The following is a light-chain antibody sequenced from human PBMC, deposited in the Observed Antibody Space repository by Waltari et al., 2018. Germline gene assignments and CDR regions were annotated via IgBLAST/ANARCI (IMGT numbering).Light chain of an antibody. CDR3: QQYDGIVVT. J-gene: IGKJ4*01. Sequence: IALKPSPGPLSLSPGDSDTLSCRASQTVSTIALSLYQQKPGQAPRVLIYSTYNRATGIPDRFSGSGSGTDFTLTINRLAPEDFAMYYCQQYDGIVVTFGGGTKVEI. V-gene: IGKV3-20*01. CDR2: STY. CDR1: QTVSTIA.